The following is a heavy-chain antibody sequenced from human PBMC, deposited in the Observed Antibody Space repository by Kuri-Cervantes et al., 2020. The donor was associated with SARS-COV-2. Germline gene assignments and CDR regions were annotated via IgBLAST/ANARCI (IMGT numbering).Heavy chain of an antibody. J-gene: IGHJ4*02. Sequence: GGSLRLSCAASGFTFSSYGMHWVRQAPGKGLEWVAVISYDGSNKYYADSVKGRFTISRDNPKNTLYLQMNSLRTEDTAVYYCAKGGGPGSYIPLDYWGQGTLVTVSS. D-gene: IGHD1-26*01. CDR1: GFTFSSYG. CDR3: AKGGGPGSYIPLDY. V-gene: IGHV3-30*18. CDR2: ISYDGSNK.